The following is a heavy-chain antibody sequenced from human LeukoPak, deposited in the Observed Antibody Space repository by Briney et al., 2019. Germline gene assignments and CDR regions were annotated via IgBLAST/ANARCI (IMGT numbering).Heavy chain of an antibody. J-gene: IGHJ4*02. V-gene: IGHV3-48*02. CDR2: VSSSSSTI. Sequence: GGSLRLSCAASGFIFSKYSMNWVRQAPGKGLEWVAYVSSSSSTIHYADSVKGRFTISRDNAKNSLDLQMNSLRDEDTAVYYCAKVGPLGAAGSASDYWGQGTLVTVSS. CDR3: AKVGPLGAAGSASDY. CDR1: GFIFSKYS. D-gene: IGHD6-13*01.